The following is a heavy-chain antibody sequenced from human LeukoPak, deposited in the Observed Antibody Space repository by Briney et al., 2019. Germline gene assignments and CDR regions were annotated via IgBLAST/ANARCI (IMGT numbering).Heavy chain of an antibody. D-gene: IGHD3-10*01. CDR1: GFTFSDYY. CDR2: ISYDGSNK. V-gene: IGHV3-30-3*01. J-gene: IGHJ4*02. CDR3: AREAFPSGSGSYPVNY. Sequence: PGGSLRLSCAASGFTFSDYYMSWIRQAPGKGLEWVAVISYDGSNKYYADSGKGRFTISRDNSKNTLYLQMNSLRAEDTAVYYCAREAFPSGSGSYPVNYWGQGTLVTVSS.